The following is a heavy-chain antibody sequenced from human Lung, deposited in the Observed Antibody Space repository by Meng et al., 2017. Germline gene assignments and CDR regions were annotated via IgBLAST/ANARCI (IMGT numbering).Heavy chain of an antibody. Sequence: QGQRVQAGAEGKKPGAAVKVSCEASGYTFTSYAMNWVRQAPGQGLEWMGWINTNTGNPTYAQGFTGRFVFSLDTSVSTAYLQISNLKAEDTAVYYCARRRESSSWNWGQGTLVTVSS. CDR3: ARRRESSSWN. J-gene: IGHJ4*02. CDR1: GYTFTSYA. V-gene: IGHV7-4-1*02. D-gene: IGHD6-13*01. CDR2: INTNTGNP.